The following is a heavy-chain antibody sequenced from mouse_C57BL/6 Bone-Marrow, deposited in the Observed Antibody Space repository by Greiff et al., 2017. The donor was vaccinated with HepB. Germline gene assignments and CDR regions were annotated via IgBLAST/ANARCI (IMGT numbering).Heavy chain of an antibody. Sequence: EVMLVESGGGLVQPGGSMKLSCAASGFTFSDAWMDWVRQSPEKGLEWVAEIRNKANNHATYYAESVKGRFTISRDDSKSSVYLQMNSLRAEDTGIYYCTCYYGSSSAWFAYWGQGTLVTVSA. CDR3: TCYYGSSSAWFAY. J-gene: IGHJ3*01. V-gene: IGHV6-6*01. CDR1: GFTFSDAW. CDR2: IRNKANNHAT. D-gene: IGHD1-1*01.